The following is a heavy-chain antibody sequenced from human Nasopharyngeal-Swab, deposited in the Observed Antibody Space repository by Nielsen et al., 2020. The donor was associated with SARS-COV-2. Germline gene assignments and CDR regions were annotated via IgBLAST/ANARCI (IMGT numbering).Heavy chain of an antibody. CDR2: IGAYNGNT. CDR3: ARHGVAVDY. V-gene: IGHV1-18*01. CDR1: GYIFTSYD. J-gene: IGHJ4*02. D-gene: IGHD6-19*01. Sequence: ASVKVSCTASGYIFTSYDISWVRQARVQGLEWMGWIGAYNGNTNYAQKFQDRVTMTTDTSTSTVYMEARSLSSDDTAIYYCARHGVAVDYWSQGTLVTVSS.